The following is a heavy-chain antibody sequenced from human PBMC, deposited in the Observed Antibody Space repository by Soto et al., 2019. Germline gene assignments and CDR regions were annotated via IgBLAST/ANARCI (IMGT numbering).Heavy chain of an antibody. CDR1: GVTLSSYA. CDR3: ATDPFPCSGELCYYDYGMES. D-gene: IGHD3-10*01. V-gene: IGHV3-30-3*01. J-gene: IGHJ6*02. CDR2: ISYDGSNK. Sequence: PGGSVGPPGAACGVTLSSYAMQGVRQGPGKGLEWVAVISYDGSNKYYADSVKGRFTISRDNSKNTLYLQMNSLRAEDTAVYYCATDPFPCSGELCYYDYGMESWGQGTTGTVAS.